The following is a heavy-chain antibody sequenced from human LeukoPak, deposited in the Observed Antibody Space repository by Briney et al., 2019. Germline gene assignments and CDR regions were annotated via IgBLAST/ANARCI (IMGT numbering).Heavy chain of an antibody. CDR1: GFTFSSYW. Sequence: GGSLRLSCAASGFTFSSYWMSWVRQAPGKGLEWVAVISYDGSNKYYADSVKGRFTISRDNSKNTLYLQMNSLRAEDTAVYYCAREKDTAMGWAFDYWGQGTLVTVSS. D-gene: IGHD5-18*01. V-gene: IGHV3-30-3*01. J-gene: IGHJ4*02. CDR3: AREKDTAMGWAFDY. CDR2: ISYDGSNK.